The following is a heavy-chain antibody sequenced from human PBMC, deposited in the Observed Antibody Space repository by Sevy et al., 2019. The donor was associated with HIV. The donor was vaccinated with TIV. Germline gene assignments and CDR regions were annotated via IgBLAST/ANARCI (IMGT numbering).Heavy chain of an antibody. CDR3: ARQRASSGYFYFDS. D-gene: IGHD3-22*01. CDR2: IFYSGST. CDR1: GGSISSGDYY. V-gene: IGHV4-30-4*01. Sequence: SETLSLTCTVSGGSISSGDYYWSWIRQPPGKGLAWIGYIFYSGSTYFNPSLQSRVTISLDTSKSQFSLRLSSVTAAGTAVFYCARQRASSGYFYFDSWGQGTLVTVSS. J-gene: IGHJ4*02.